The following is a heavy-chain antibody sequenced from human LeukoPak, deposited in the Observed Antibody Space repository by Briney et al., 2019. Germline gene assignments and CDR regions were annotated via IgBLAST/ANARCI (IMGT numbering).Heavy chain of an antibody. J-gene: IGHJ4*02. CDR3: ARATGYPN. D-gene: IGHD3-9*01. CDR2: IKQDGSEK. CDR1: GFTFNIYW. Sequence: GGSLRLSCAASGFTFNIYWMSWVRQAPGEGLEWVANIKQDGSEKYYVDSVKGRFTISRDNAKNSLYLQMNSLRAEDTAVYYCARATGYPNWGQGTLVTVSS. V-gene: IGHV3-7*01.